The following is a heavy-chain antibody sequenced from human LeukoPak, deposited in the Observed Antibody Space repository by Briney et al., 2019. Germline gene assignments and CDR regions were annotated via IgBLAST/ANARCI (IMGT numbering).Heavy chain of an antibody. CDR2: ISGSGGST. V-gene: IGHV3-23*01. CDR1: GFTFSSYA. Sequence: GGSLRLSCAASGFTFSSYAMSWVRQAPGKGLEWVSAISGSGGSTYYADSVKGRFTISRDNSKNTLYLQMNSLRAEDAAVYYCAKEKEWLGDLNWFDPWGQGTLVTVSS. CDR3: AKEKEWLGDLNWFDP. D-gene: IGHD3-3*01. J-gene: IGHJ5*02.